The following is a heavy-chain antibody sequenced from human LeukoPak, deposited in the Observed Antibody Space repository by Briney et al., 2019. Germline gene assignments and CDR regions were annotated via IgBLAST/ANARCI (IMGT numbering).Heavy chain of an antibody. V-gene: IGHV4-61*01. CDR2: IYYSGST. CDR1: GGSVSSGSYY. D-gene: IGHD1-26*01. J-gene: IGHJ6*02. CDR3: ARGTLGVVGATDTYYYYGMDV. Sequence: SETLSLTCTVSGGSVSSGSYYWSWIRQPPGKGLEWIGYIYYSGSTNYNPSLKSRVTISVDTSKNQFSLKLSSVTAADTAVYYCARGTLGVVGATDTYYYYGMDVWGQGTTVTVSS.